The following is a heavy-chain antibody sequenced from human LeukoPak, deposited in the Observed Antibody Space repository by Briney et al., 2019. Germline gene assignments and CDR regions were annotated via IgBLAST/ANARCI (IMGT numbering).Heavy chain of an antibody. CDR3: ARWVRGLRYFDH. J-gene: IGHJ4*02. V-gene: IGHV4-31*03. Sequence: SQTLSLTCTVSGGSISSGGYYWSWIRQHPGKGLEWIGYIYYSGSTYYNPSLKSRVTISVDTSKNQFSLKLSSVTAADTAVYYCARWVRGLRYFDHWGQGTLVTVSS. D-gene: IGHD3-10*01. CDR1: GGSISSGGYY. CDR2: IYYSGST.